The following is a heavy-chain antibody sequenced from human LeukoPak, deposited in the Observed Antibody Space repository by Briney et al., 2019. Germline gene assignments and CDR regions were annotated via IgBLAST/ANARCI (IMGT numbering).Heavy chain of an antibody. CDR3: ARVQKDSSGYYYLTTFDY. Sequence: ASVKVSCKASGYTFTGYYIHWVRQAPGQGLEWMGCINPNSGGTNYAQKFQGRVTMTRDTSISTAYMELSRLRSDDTAVYYCARVQKDSSGYYYLTTFDYWGQGTLVTVSS. V-gene: IGHV1-2*02. CDR2: INPNSGGT. D-gene: IGHD3-22*01. J-gene: IGHJ4*02. CDR1: GYTFTGYY.